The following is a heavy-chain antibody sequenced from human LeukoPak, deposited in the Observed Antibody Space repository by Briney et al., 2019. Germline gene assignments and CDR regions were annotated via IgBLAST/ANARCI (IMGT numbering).Heavy chain of an antibody. CDR1: GFTVDSNY. D-gene: IGHD3-22*01. Sequence: GGSLRLSCAASGFTVDSNYLSWVRQAPGKGLEWVSTIYTGGNTYYAASVKGRFTISRDFSKNTVFLHMNSLRAEDTAVYYCARGRYYDSSGYYSLMVNSLRYYYYGMDVWGQGTTVTVSS. CDR3: ARGRYYDSSGYYSLMVNSLRYYYYGMDV. J-gene: IGHJ6*02. CDR2: IYTGGNT. V-gene: IGHV3-53*05.